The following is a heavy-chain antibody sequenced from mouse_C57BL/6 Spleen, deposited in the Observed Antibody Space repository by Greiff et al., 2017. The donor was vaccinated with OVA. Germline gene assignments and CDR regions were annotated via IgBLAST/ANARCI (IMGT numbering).Heavy chain of an antibody. CDR1: GFTFSDYY. CDR2: INYDGSST. CDR3: ARELRGYYAMDY. Sequence: EVNLVESEGGLVQPGSSMKLSCTASGFTFSDYYMAWVRQVPEKGLEWVANINYDGSSTYYLDSLKSRFIISRDNAKNILYLQMSSLKSEDTATYYCARELRGYYAMDYWGQGTSVTVSS. J-gene: IGHJ4*01. V-gene: IGHV5-16*01. D-gene: IGHD1-1*01.